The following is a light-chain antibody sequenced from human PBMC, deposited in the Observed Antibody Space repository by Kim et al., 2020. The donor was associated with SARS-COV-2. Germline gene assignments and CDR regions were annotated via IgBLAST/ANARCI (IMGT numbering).Light chain of an antibody. J-gene: IGLJ3*02. CDR1: SLRSYY. CDR2: GKN. Sequence: LGQTVRITCQGDSLRSYYASWYQQKPGQAPVLVIYGKNNWPSGIPDRFSGSSSGNTASLTITGAQAEDEADYYCNSRDSSGNHWVFGGGTQLTVL. V-gene: IGLV3-19*01. CDR3: NSRDSSGNHWV.